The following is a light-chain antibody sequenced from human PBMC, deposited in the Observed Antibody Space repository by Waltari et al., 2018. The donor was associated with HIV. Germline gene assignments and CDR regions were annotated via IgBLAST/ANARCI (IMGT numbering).Light chain of an antibody. V-gene: IGKV3-20*01. CDR3: QQYMNSPRT. Sequence: EIVLTQSPGTLSLSPGERATLSCRASQSVRSTHLAWYQQKPGQPPRLLIYAASTRATGIPESFSGSGSGTDFTLAIRRLEPEDFAVYYCQQYMNSPRTFGQGTKVEI. CDR1: QSVRSTH. J-gene: IGKJ1*01. CDR2: AAS.